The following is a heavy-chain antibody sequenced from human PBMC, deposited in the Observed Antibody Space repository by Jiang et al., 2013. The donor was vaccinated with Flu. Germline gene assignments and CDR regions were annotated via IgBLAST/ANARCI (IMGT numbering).Heavy chain of an antibody. D-gene: IGHD4-17*01. V-gene: IGHV4-59*01. CDR2: IYYSGST. CDR3: ARAGMTTVTTFDY. Sequence: TLSLTCTVSGGSINSYYWSWIRQPPGKGLEWIGNIYYSGSTNYNPSLKSRVTISVDTSKNQFSLRLSSVTAADTAVYYCARAGMTTVTTFDYWGQGTLVTVSS. CDR1: GGSINSYY. J-gene: IGHJ4*02.